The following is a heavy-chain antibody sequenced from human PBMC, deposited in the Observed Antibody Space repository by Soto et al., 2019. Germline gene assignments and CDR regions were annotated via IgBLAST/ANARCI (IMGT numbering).Heavy chain of an antibody. J-gene: IGHJ4*02. CDR3: ARSAGGNSFFEY. V-gene: IGHV4-4*02. Sequence: QVQLQESGPGLVKPSGTLSLTCAVSGGSISSSNWWSWVRQSPGKGLEWIGEIYHGGTTNYNPSLKSRVTISVDMSKDQFSLKLTSVTAADTAVYYCARSAGGNSFFEYWGQGTLVTVSS. CDR2: IYHGGTT. D-gene: IGHD2-21*02. CDR1: GGSISSSNW.